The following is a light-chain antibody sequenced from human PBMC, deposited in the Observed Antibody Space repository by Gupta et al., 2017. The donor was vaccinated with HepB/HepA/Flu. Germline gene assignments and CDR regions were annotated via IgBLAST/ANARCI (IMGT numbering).Light chain of an antibody. CDR1: QPSDSRH. CDR3: HQYGTSPLT. Sequence: DNVLTQSPGTLSLSPGETATLSCRASQPSDSRHIAWYQQKPGQAPRLLMYVASIRATGIPDRFSGRGSGTDYTLTISRLEPEDFAVYYCHQYGTSPLTFGQGTRVEI. J-gene: IGKJ1*01. V-gene: IGKV3-20*01. CDR2: VAS.